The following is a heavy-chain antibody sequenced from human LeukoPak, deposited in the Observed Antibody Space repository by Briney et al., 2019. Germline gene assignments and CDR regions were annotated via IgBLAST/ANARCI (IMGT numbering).Heavy chain of an antibody. CDR2: IYYSGST. CDR1: GGSISSSSYY. V-gene: IGHV4-39*07. D-gene: IGHD6-13*01. Sequence: SETLSLTCTVSGGSISSSSYYWGWIRQPPGKGLEWIGSIYYSGSTYYNPSLKSRVTISVDTSKNQFSLKLSSVTAADTAVYYCARGDVGIAAALRRSWFDPWGRGTLVTVSS. CDR3: ARGDVGIAAALRRSWFDP. J-gene: IGHJ5*02.